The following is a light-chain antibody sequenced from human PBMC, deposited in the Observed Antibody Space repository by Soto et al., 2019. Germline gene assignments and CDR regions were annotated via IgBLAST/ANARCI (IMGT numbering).Light chain of an antibody. Sequence: MVLTQSPATLSLSPGERATLSCRASQSVGSYLAWYQQRPGQAPKLLIYDASNRATGIPARFSARGSGTAFNPTISFLEAEDFAYYYCQQRANWPLTFGSGNKVDF. V-gene: IGKV3-11*01. J-gene: IGKJ3*01. CDR2: DAS. CDR3: QQRANWPLT. CDR1: QSVGSY.